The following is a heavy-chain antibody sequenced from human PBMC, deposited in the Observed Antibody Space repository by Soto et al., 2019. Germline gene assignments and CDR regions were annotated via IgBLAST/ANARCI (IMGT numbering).Heavy chain of an antibody. CDR1: GLTISGQKY. D-gene: IGHD1-1*01. CDR3: ATWHEREHAFDV. V-gene: IGHV3-53*01. CDR2: LYDVDGS. Sequence: DVQLVGSGGGLIQPGESLRLSCAAFGLTISGQKYVAWVRQAPGKGLEWVSALYDVDGSFYADSVTGRFTTSSDSSKTTVYLQMNDLRPDDTAVYYCATWHEREHAFDVWGQGTTVTISS. J-gene: IGHJ3*01.